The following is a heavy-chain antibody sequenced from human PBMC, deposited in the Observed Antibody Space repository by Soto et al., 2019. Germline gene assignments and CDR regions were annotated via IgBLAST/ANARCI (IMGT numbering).Heavy chain of an antibody. CDR2: ISGGGGST. CDR3: AKDPRYSSGRGWFDP. V-gene: IGHV3-23*01. D-gene: IGHD6-19*01. Sequence: GGSLRLSCAASGFTFSSYAMSWVHQAPGKGLEWVSGISGGGGSTYYADSVKGRFTISRDNSKNTLYLQMNSLRAEDTAVYYCAKDPRYSSGRGWFDPWGQGTLVTVSS. J-gene: IGHJ5*02. CDR1: GFTFSSYA.